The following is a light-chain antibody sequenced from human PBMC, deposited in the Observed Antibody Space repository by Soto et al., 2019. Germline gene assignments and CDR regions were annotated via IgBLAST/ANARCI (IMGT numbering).Light chain of an antibody. V-gene: IGLV1-47*01. CDR3: AAWDDSLSGFVV. Sequence: QSVLTQPPSASGTPGQRVTISCSGSSSNIGSNYVYWYQQLPGTAPKLLIYRNNQRPSGVPDRFSGSKSGTSASLAISGLRSEDEADYYCAAWDDSLSGFVVFGGGTKLPAL. CDR1: SSNIGSNY. J-gene: IGLJ2*01. CDR2: RNN.